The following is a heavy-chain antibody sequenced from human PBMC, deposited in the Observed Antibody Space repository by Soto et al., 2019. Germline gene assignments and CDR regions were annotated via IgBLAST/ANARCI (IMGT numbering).Heavy chain of an antibody. V-gene: IGHV3-21*01. CDR3: SGCSGGACHQNYGMDV. J-gene: IGHJ6*02. D-gene: IGHD2-15*01. CDR1: GCTFSRCT. CDR2: ISPSTSHI. Sequence: EVHLVESGGGLVKPGGSLRLSCAVSGCTFSRCTMNWVRQAQGKGLEWVSSISPSTSHIYYADSVKGRFTISRDNAKNSLFLQMNSLRAEDTAVYYCSGCSGGACHQNYGMDVWGQGTTVTVSS.